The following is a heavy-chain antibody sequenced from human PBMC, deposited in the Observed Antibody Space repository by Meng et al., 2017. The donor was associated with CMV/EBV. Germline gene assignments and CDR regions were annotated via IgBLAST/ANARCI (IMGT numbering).Heavy chain of an antibody. CDR1: GFTFSSYS. CDR2: ISSSSSYI. D-gene: IGHD1-7*01. Sequence: GESLKISCAASGFTFSSYSMNWVRQAPGKGLEWVSSISSSSSYIYYADSVKGRFTISRDNAKNSLYLQINSLRAEDTAVYYCARASTELELLSGFDYWGRGTLVTVSS. CDR3: ARASTELELLSGFDY. V-gene: IGHV3-21*01. J-gene: IGHJ4*02.